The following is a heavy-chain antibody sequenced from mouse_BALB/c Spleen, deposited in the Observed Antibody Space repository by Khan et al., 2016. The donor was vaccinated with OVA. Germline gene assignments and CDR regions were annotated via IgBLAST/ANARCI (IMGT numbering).Heavy chain of an antibody. Sequence: QVQLQQSGAELAKPGASVKMSCKASGYTFANYWMHWVKQRPGQGLDWIGYINPSTGYTDYNQKFKDKATLTADKSSSTAYMQLSSLTSEDSAVYYCSRLGSSCATTIVYWGQGTTLTVSS. CDR1: GYTFANYW. CDR3: SRLGSSCATTIVY. D-gene: IGHD2-1*01. J-gene: IGHJ2*01. V-gene: IGHV1-7*01. CDR2: INPSTGYT.